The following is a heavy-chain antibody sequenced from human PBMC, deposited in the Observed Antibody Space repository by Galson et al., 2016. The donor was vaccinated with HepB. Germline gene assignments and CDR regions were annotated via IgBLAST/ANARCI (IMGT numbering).Heavy chain of an antibody. CDR2: VNPSGGSP. V-gene: IGHV1-46*01. J-gene: IGHJ6*02. Sequence: SVKVSCKAFGYSSTSHYIYWVRQAPGQGLEWMGVVNPSGGSPSYAQKFQDRVNMTRDTSTSTVYMELSSLRSEDTAVYYCARVAYPHYDSGSGYYTDRFYYYAVDVWGQGTTVTVSS. D-gene: IGHD3-3*01. CDR1: GYSSTSHY. CDR3: ARVAYPHYDSGSGYYTDRFYYYAVDV.